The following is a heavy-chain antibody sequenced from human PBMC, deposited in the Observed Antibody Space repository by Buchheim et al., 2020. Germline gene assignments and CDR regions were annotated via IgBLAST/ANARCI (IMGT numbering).Heavy chain of an antibody. V-gene: IGHV3-48*03. D-gene: IGHD5-18*01. J-gene: IGHJ4*02. CDR1: GFTFSIYE. Sequence: EVRLVESGGGLVQPGGSLRLSCAASGFTFSIYEMNWVRQAPGKGLEWVSYISDSASNIYYADSVKGRFTISRDNAKNSLYLQMNSLRAEDTAVYYCARGTVGYSYGSVDWGQGTL. CDR2: ISDSASNI. CDR3: ARGTVGYSYGSVD.